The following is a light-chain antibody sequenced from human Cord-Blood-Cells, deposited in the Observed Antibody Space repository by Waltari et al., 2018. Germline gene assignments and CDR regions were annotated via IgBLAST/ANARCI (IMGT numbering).Light chain of an antibody. V-gene: IGLV2-14*03. CDR1: SSDVGGYNY. J-gene: IGLJ3*02. CDR2: DVS. CDR3: SSNTSSRTWV. Sequence: QSALTQPASVSGSPGQSIPISCTGTSSDVGGYNYVSWYQQHPGKAPKLMIYDVSNRPSGVSKRFSGSKAGNTASLTIAGLQAEDEADYYFSSNTSSRTWVFDVGTKLTVL.